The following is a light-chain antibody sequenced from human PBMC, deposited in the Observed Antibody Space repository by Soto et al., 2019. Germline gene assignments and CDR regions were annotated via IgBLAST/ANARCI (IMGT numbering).Light chain of an antibody. CDR1: SSNIGRNY. CDR3: AAWDDSLSVV. Sequence: QSVLTQPPSASGTPGQRVIISCSGSSSNIGRNYLYWYQQLPGTAPKLLIYNNNQRPSEVPDRFSGSKSGTSASLAISGLRSEDEADYYCAAWDDSLSVVFGGGTK. J-gene: IGLJ3*02. V-gene: IGLV1-47*02. CDR2: NNN.